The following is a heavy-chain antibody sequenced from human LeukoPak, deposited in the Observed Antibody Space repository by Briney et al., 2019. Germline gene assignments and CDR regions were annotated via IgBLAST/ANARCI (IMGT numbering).Heavy chain of an antibody. CDR2: ISYDGSNK. CDR1: GFTFSSYG. J-gene: IGHJ4*02. V-gene: IGHV3-30*18. Sequence: GRSLRLSCAASGFTFSSYGMHWVRQAPGKGLEWVAVISYDGSNKYYADSVKGRFTISRDNSKNTLYLQMNSLRAEDTAVYYCAKGPVDYGILDYWGQGTQVTVSS. D-gene: IGHD4-17*01. CDR3: AKGPVDYGILDY.